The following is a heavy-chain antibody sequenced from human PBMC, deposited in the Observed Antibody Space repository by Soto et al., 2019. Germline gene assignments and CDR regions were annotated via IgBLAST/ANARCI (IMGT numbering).Heavy chain of an antibody. Sequence: GASVKVSCKASGYTFTSYGISWVRQAPGQGLEWMGWISAYNCNTNFAQKLQGRFTMTTDTSTSTAYMELRSLRSDDTAVYYCGAQDYGAKGYYFETWGQGTLVTVSS. CDR3: GAQDYGAKGYYFET. CDR1: GYTFTSYG. J-gene: IGHJ4*02. D-gene: IGHD4-17*01. CDR2: ISAYNCNT. V-gene: IGHV1-18*01.